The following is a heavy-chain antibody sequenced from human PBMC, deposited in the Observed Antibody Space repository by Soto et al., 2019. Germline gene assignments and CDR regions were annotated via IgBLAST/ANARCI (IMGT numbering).Heavy chain of an antibody. CDR2: IYYSGST. D-gene: IGHD2-2*01. J-gene: IGHJ5*02. CDR1: GGSISSYY. V-gene: IGHV4-59*08. Sequence: SETLSLTCTVSGGSISSYYWSWIRQPPGKGLEWIGYIYYSGSTNYNPSLKSRVTISVDTSKNQFSLKLSPVTAADTAVYYCARVIVVVPAAPGWFDPWGQGTLVTVSS. CDR3: ARVIVVVPAAPGWFDP.